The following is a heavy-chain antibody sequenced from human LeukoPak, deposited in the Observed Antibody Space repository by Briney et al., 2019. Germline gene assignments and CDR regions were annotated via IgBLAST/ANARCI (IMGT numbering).Heavy chain of an antibody. Sequence: PSETLSLTCTVSGGSISSYYWSWIRQPPGKGLEWIGYIYYSGSTNYNPSLKSRVTISVDTSKNQFSLKLSSVTAADTAVYYCARDPREYSYGSLDYWGQGTLVTVSS. V-gene: IGHV4-59*12. CDR1: GGSISSYY. CDR3: ARDPREYSYGSLDY. J-gene: IGHJ4*02. D-gene: IGHD5-18*01. CDR2: IYYSGST.